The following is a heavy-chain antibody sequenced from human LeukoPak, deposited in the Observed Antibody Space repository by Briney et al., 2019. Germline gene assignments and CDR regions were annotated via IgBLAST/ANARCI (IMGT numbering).Heavy chain of an antibody. Sequence: GGSLRLSCAASGFTFSSYAMSWVRQAPGKGLEWVSVIYSGGSTYYADSVKGRFTISRDNSKNTLYLQMNSLRAEDTAVYYCARESYYGSGSYYQTEYFFDYWGQGTLVTVSS. J-gene: IGHJ4*02. D-gene: IGHD3-10*01. CDR3: ARESYYGSGSYYQTEYFFDY. CDR2: IYSGGST. CDR1: GFTFSSYA. V-gene: IGHV3-53*01.